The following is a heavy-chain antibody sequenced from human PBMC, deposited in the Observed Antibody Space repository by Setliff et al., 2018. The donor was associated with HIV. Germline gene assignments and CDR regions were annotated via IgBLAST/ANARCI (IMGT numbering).Heavy chain of an antibody. V-gene: IGHV3-48*04. D-gene: IGHD1-20*01. CDR1: GFTFSDYP. Sequence: GGSLRLSCAASGFTFSDYPMNWVRQAPGKELEWVSHIYPDSNNIDCTDSVKGRFTISRDNAKNSLYLQLNSLRAEDTAVYYCARYKWNNWIFGWFDPWGQGTQVTVSS. J-gene: IGHJ5*02. CDR2: IYPDSNNI. CDR3: ARYKWNNWIFGWFDP.